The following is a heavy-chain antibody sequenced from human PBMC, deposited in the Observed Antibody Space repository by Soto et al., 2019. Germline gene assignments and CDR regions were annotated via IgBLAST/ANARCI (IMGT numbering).Heavy chain of an antibody. D-gene: IGHD6-19*01. J-gene: IGHJ5*02. CDR3: ARHRIWGPTVVAGHNWFER. CDR2: IYYSGST. CDR1: VGSISSSSFY. V-gene: IGHV4-39*01. Sequence: SETLSLTCTFPVGSISSSSFYWGWIRQPPWKGLEWIGSIYYSGSTYYNPSLKSRVSMFVDTSKNQFSLKLRSVTAADTAVYYCARHRIWGPTVVAGHNWFERLGQGTMVLVS.